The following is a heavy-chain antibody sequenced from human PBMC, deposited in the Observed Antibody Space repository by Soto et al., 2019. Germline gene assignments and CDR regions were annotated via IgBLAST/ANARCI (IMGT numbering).Heavy chain of an antibody. J-gene: IGHJ4*02. CDR2: INAGNGNT. V-gene: IGHV1-3*01. Sequence: ASVKVSCKASGYTFTSYAMHWVRQAPGQRLEWMGWINAGNGNTKYSQKFQGRVTITRDTSASTAYMELSSLRSEDTAVYYCARDVPPLWFGEPIPRGGYYFDYWGQGTLVTVSS. CDR1: GYTFTSYA. D-gene: IGHD3-10*01. CDR3: ARDVPPLWFGEPIPRGGYYFDY.